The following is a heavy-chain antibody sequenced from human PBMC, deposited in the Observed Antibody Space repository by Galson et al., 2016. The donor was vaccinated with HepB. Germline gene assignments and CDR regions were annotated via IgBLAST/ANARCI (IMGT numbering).Heavy chain of an antibody. Sequence: SLRLSCAGSGFSINGWWMHWVRQAPGKGLVWVSRINLDGSSATYADSVRGRFTTSRDNSKNTLYLQMNSLRAEDAAVYYCARAILRFGPSDAFDLWGQGTMVTVSS. J-gene: IGHJ3*01. D-gene: IGHD3-10*01. CDR1: GFSINGWW. CDR2: INLDGSSA. V-gene: IGHV3-74*01. CDR3: ARAILRFGPSDAFDL.